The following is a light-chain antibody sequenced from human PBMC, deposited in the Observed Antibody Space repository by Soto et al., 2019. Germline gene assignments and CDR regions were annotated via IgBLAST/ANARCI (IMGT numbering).Light chain of an antibody. Sequence: EIVFTQSPGPLSLSPGERAALPCRASQSVSSDLAWYQQKPGQAPRLLIHGASSRATGFPARFSGSGSGTEFTLTISSLQSEDFAVYYCQQYNNWPWTFGQGTKVDIK. V-gene: IGKV3-15*01. CDR1: QSVSSD. CDR3: QQYNNWPWT. J-gene: IGKJ1*01. CDR2: GAS.